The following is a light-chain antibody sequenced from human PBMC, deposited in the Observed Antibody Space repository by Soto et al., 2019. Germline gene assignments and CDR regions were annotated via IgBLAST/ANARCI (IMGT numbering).Light chain of an antibody. CDR2: GAS. J-gene: IGKJ2*01. V-gene: IGKV3-15*01. Sequence: EVVLTQSPATLSVSPGDRATLSCRASQSVSRNLAWYQQKPGQAPRLLIYGASTRATGVPARFSGSGFATDFTLSISSLQSEDVAVYYCQQYGDWPPETFGQGTKLEI. CDR1: QSVSRN. CDR3: QQYGDWPPET.